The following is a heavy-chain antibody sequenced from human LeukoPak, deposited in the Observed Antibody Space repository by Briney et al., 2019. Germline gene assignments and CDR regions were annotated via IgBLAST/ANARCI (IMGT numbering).Heavy chain of an antibody. D-gene: IGHD3-10*01. Sequence: SQTLSLTCAVSGYSISSAYYWGWIRQPPGKGLEWIGNIYHSGSTYYHPSLRSRVVISLDTSKNQFSLRLTSVTAADTAVYSCARLLNVVRGVLIDYWGQGTLVTVSS. CDR2: IYHSGST. CDR1: GYSISSAYY. CDR3: ARLLNVVRGVLIDY. J-gene: IGHJ4*02. V-gene: IGHV4-38-2*01.